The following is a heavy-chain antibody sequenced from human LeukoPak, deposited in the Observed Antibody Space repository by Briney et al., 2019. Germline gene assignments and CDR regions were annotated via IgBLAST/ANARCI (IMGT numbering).Heavy chain of an antibody. CDR2: IYYSGST. CDR3: ARVQTGTTDRTDN. CDR1: GGTISSSSYY. J-gene: IGHJ4*02. V-gene: IGHV4-39*07. Sequence: SETLCLTCTASGGTISSSSYYWGWIRQAPGKGLEWIGSIYYSGSTYYNPALKSRVIISVDKYKNQSSLKLSSMTAADTAVYYCARVQTGTTDRTDNWGQGTLVTVSS. D-gene: IGHD1-7*01.